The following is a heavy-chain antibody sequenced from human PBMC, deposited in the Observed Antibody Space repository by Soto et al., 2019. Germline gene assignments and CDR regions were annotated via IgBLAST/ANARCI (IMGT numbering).Heavy chain of an antibody. CDR3: ARDKGYCSGGSCYPGDYYYGMDV. CDR2: IIPIFGTA. V-gene: IGHV1-69*12. J-gene: IGHJ6*02. CDR1: GGTFSSYA. D-gene: IGHD2-15*01. Sequence: QVQLVQSGAEVKKPGSSVKVSCKASGGTFSSYAISWVRQAPGQGLEWMGGIIPIFGTANYAQKFQGRVTITADEPTSTAYMELSSLRSEDTAVYYCARDKGYCSGGSCYPGDYYYGMDVWGQGTTVTVSS.